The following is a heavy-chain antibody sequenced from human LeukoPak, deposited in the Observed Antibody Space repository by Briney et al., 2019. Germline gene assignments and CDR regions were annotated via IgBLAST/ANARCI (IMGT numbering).Heavy chain of an antibody. CDR1: GFTFNSYW. V-gene: IGHV3-74*01. D-gene: IGHD2-2*01. CDR2: INTDGRST. CDR3: AKGGYCSSTSCYFGPNYGMDV. Sequence: GGSLRLSCVGSGFTFNSYWMHWVRQVPGKGLEWVSRINTDGRSTTYADSVKGRFTVSRDNSKNTLYLQMNSLRAEDTAVYYCAKGGYCSSTSCYFGPNYGMDVWGKGTTVTVSS. J-gene: IGHJ6*04.